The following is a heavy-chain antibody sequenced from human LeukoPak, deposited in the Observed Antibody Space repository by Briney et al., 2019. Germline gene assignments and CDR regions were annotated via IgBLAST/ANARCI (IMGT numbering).Heavy chain of an antibody. D-gene: IGHD1-26*01. J-gene: IGHJ4*02. CDR2: INSDGSST. Sequence: GGSLRLSCAASGFTFSSYWMHWVRQAPGKGLVWVSRINSDGSSTSYADSVKGRFTISRDNAKNTLYLQMNSLRAEDTAVYYCARESGSYLGPFDYWGQGTLVTVSS. CDR3: ARESGSYLGPFDY. V-gene: IGHV3-74*01. CDR1: GFTFSSYW.